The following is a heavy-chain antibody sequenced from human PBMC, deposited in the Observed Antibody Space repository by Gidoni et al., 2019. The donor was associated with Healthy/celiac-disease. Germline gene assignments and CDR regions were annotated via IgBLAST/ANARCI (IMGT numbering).Heavy chain of an antibody. V-gene: IGHV3-49*05. CDR3: TRDGRVCSSTSCYSAWRYYYYMDV. CDR2: IRSKAYGGTT. Sequence: EVQLVESGGGLVKPERSLRLSCTASGFTFGDYAMSWFRPAPGKGLDWVGFIRSKAYGGTTEYAASVKGRFTISRDDSKSIAYLQMNSLKTEDTAVYYCTRDGRVCSSTSCYSAWRYYYYMDVWGKGTTVTVSS. CDR1: GFTFGDYA. D-gene: IGHD2-2*02. J-gene: IGHJ6*03.